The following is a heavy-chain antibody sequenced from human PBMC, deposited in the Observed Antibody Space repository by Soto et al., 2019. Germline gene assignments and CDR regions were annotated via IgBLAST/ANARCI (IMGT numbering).Heavy chain of an antibody. V-gene: IGHV3-48*01. CDR3: ARDLHYAFYY. CDR2: ISSSSTTI. CDR1: GFSFSSYS. D-gene: IGHD4-17*01. Sequence: EVQLVESGGGLVQPGGSLRLSCAASGFSFSSYSINWVRQAPGKGLEWISYISSSSTTIFYADSVTGRFTVSRDTAKNSLYLQRTSLRAEDTAVYYCARDLHYAFYYWGQGTPVTVSS. J-gene: IGHJ4*02.